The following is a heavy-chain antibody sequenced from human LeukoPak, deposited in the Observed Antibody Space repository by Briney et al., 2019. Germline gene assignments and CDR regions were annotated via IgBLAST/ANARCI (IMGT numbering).Heavy chain of an antibody. CDR3: AKDGISDSSGYFRY. CDR2: INGSGRRT. Sequence: PGGSLRLSCAASGFMFSSYAMSWVRQAPGRGLEWVSSINGSGRRTYYADSVKGRFTISRDNSKNTLYLQMNSLRAEDTAVYYCAKDGISDSSGYFRYWGQGTLVTVSS. D-gene: IGHD3-22*01. CDR1: GFMFSSYA. V-gene: IGHV3-23*01. J-gene: IGHJ4*02.